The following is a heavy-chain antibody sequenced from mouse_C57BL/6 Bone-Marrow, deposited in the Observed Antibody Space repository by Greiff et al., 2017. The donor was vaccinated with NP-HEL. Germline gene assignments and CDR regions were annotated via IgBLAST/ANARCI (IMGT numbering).Heavy chain of an antibody. D-gene: IGHD1-1*01. CDR2: IDPSSGGT. J-gene: IGHJ4*01. CDR3: AEDYGSSCGYYAMDY. Sequence: VQLQQPGAELVKPGASVKLSFKASGYTFTSYWMHWVKQRPGRGLEWIGRIDPSSGGTKYNEKFKSKATLTVDKSSSTAYMPLSSLTSEDSAVYYGAEDYGSSCGYYAMDYGDRGTSVTVSS. V-gene: IGHV1-72*01. CDR1: GYTFTSYW.